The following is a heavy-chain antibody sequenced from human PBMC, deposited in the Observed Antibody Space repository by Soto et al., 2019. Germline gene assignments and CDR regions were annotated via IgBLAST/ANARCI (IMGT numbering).Heavy chain of an antibody. Sequence: SETLSLTCTVSGGSISSYYWSWIRQPPGKGLEWIGYIYYSGSPNYNPSLTSRVTISVDTSKNQFSLKLTSVTAADTVVYYCARDKTTDLFDYWGQGTRVPVSP. J-gene: IGHJ4*02. CDR1: GGSISSYY. CDR2: IYYSGSP. V-gene: IGHV4-59*12. D-gene: IGHD1-7*01. CDR3: ARDKTTDLFDY.